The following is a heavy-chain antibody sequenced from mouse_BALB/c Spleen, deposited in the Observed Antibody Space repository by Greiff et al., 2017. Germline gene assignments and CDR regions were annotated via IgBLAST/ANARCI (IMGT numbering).Heavy chain of an antibody. CDR2: ISSGSSTI. J-gene: IGHJ1*01. CDR1: GFTFSSFG. CDR3: ASGNYWYFDV. V-gene: IGHV5-17*02. D-gene: IGHD2-1*01. Sequence: EVMLVESGGGLVQPGGSRKLSCAASGFTFSSFGMHWVRQAPEKGLEWVAYISSGSSTIYYADTVKGRFTISRDNPKNTLFLQMTSLRSEDTAMYYCASGNYWYFDVWGAGTTVTVSS.